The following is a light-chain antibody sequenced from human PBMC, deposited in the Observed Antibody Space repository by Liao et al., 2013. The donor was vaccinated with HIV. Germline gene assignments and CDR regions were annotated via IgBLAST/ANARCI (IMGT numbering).Light chain of an antibody. CDR2: QDI. J-gene: IGLJ1*01. CDR3: QAWDSSTLYV. CDR1: KLGDKY. Sequence: SYELTQPPSVSVSPGQTASITCSGDKLGDKYASWYQQKPGQSPVLVIYQDIKRPSGIPERFSGSNSGNTATLTISGTQAMDEADYYCQAWDSSTLYVFGTGTKVTVL. V-gene: IGLV3-1*01.